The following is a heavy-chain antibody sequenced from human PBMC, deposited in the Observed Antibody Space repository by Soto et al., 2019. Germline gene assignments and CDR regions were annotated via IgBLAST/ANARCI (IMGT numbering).Heavy chain of an antibody. V-gene: IGHV1-18*04. CDR1: GYTFTSYG. J-gene: IGHJ6*02. CDR3: ARFLTLRYFDWPLARAVYYYYGMDV. D-gene: IGHD3-9*01. Sequence: VASVKVSCKASGYTFTSYGISWVRQAPGQGLEWMGWISAYNGNTNYAQKLQGRVTMTTDTSTSTAYMELRSLRSDDTAVYYCARFLTLRYFDWPLARAVYYYYGMDVWGQGTTVTVSS. CDR2: ISAYNGNT.